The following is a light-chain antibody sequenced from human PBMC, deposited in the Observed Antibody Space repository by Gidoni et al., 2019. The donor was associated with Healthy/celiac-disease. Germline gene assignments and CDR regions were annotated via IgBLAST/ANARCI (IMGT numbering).Light chain of an antibody. CDR3: QAWDSSTGVV. Sequence: SYALTQPPSVSVSPGQTASITCSGDKLGHKYACWYQQKPGQSPVLVIYQDSKRPSGTPERFSGSNSGNTATLTISGTQAMDEAAYYCQAWDSSTGVVFGGGTKLTVL. CDR2: QDS. J-gene: IGLJ2*01. CDR1: KLGHKY. V-gene: IGLV3-1*01.